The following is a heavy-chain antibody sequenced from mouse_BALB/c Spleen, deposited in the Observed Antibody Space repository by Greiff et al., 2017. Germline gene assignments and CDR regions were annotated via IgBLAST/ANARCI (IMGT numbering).Heavy chain of an antibody. V-gene: IGHV5-17*02. J-gene: IGHJ4*01. CDR3: ARSPYYSGSSLYAMDY. Sequence: EVQLVESGGGLVQPGGSRKLSCAASGFTFSSFGMHWVRQAPEKGLEWVAYISSGSSTIYYADTVKGRFTISRDNPKNTLFLQMTSLRSEDTAMYYCARSPYYSGSSLYAMDYWGQGTSVTVSS. CDR1: GFTFSSFG. CDR2: ISSGSSTI. D-gene: IGHD1-1*01.